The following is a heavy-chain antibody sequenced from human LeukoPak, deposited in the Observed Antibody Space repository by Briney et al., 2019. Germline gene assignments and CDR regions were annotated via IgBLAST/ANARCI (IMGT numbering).Heavy chain of an antibody. D-gene: IGHD6-19*01. J-gene: IGHJ6*02. CDR3: ARVTQYSSGWYYRDYYGMDV. Sequence: PGGSLRLSCAASGFTFSSYAMSWVRQAPGKGLEWVSAISGSGGSTYYADPVKGRSTISRDNSKNTLYLQMNSLRAEDTAVYYCARVTQYSSGWYYRDYYGMDVWGQGTTVTVSS. CDR2: ISGSGGST. CDR1: GFTFSSYA. V-gene: IGHV3-23*01.